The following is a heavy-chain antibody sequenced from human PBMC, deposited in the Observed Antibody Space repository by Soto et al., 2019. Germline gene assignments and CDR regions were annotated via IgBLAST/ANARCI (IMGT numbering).Heavy chain of an antibody. J-gene: IGHJ4*02. CDR1: GFTFSSYG. CDR2: IAYDGSNK. CDR3: EKDVLGYYYDSSGSHGGYFDY. D-gene: IGHD3-22*01. V-gene: IGHV3-30*18. Sequence: QVQLVESGGGVVQPGRSLRLSCAASGFTFSSYGMHWVRQAPGKGLEWVAVIAYDGSNKYYADSVKGRITISRDNAKNTLYLQMNSLSAEEPAVYYCEKDVLGYYYDSSGSHGGYFDYWGQGTLVTVSS.